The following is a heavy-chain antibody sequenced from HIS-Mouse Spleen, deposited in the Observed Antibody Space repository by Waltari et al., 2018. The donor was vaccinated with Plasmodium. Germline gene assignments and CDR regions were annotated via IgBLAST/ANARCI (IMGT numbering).Heavy chain of an antibody. Sequence: QVQLVESGGGVVQPGRSLRLSCAASGFTFSGYAMHWVRQAPGKGLGWVAVISYDGSNKYYADSGKGRFTISRDNSKNTLYLQMNSLRAEDTAVYYCALSGHWGQGTLVTVSS. V-gene: IGHV3-30*04. D-gene: IGHD3-10*01. CDR3: ALSGH. CDR2: ISYDGSNK. CDR1: GFTFSGYA. J-gene: IGHJ4*02.